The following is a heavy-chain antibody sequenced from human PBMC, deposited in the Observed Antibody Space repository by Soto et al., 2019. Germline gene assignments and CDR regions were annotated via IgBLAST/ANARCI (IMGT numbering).Heavy chain of an antibody. D-gene: IGHD2-2*01. Sequence: EVQLVESVGGLVQPGRSLRLSWTASGFTFDDYAMHWVRQAPGKGLEWVSSISWNSGNIVYADSVRGRFTISRDNAKTSLHLQMNSLRAEYTALYYCTKGASTSCFSAFDLWGQGTMVTVSS. CDR3: TKGASTSCFSAFDL. CDR1: GFTFDDYA. CDR2: ISWNSGNI. J-gene: IGHJ3*01. V-gene: IGHV3-9*01.